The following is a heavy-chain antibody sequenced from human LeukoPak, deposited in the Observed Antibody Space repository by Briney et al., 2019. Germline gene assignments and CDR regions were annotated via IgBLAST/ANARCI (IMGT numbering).Heavy chain of an antibody. CDR3: ATRQRTSGRYGNAFDI. CDR2: IKEDGREK. J-gene: IGHJ3*02. CDR1: GFTLSTYW. D-gene: IGHD6-19*01. Sequence: PGGSLRLSCAASGFTLSTYWMSWVRQAPGKGLEWVANIKEDGREKYYVDSVKGRFTISRDNPKNSLYLQMNSLRAEDTAVYYCATRQRTSGRYGNAFDIWGQGIMVIVSS. V-gene: IGHV3-7*01.